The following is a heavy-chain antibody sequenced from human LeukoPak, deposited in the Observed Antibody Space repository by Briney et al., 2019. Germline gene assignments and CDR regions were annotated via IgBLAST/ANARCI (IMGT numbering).Heavy chain of an antibody. J-gene: IGHJ4*02. CDR3: AASYGSGSYYLYYFDY. CDR1: GGTFSIYA. V-gene: IGHV1-69*01. D-gene: IGHD3-10*01. CDR2: IVPIFGTA. Sequence: SVKVSCKASGGTFSIYAISWVRQAPGQGLEWMGGIVPIFGTANYAQKFQGRVTITADASTSTAYMELSSLRSEDTAVYYCAASYGSGSYYLYYFDYWGQGTLVTVSS.